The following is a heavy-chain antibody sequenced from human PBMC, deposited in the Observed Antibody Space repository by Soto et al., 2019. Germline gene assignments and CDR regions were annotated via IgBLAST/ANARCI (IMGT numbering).Heavy chain of an antibody. CDR3: ARVVKAGYCSSTSCPLPPYYYGMDV. V-gene: IGHV4-31*03. D-gene: IGHD2-2*01. Sequence: SETLSLTCTVSGGSISSGGYYWSWIRQHPGKGLEWIGYIYYSGSTYYNPSLKSRVTISVDTSKNQFSLKLSSVTAADTAVYYCARVVKAGYCSSTSCPLPPYYYGMDVWGQGTTVTVS. CDR2: IYYSGST. J-gene: IGHJ6*02. CDR1: GGSISSGGYY.